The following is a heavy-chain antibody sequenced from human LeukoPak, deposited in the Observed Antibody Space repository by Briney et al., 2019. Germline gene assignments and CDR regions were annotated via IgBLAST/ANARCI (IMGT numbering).Heavy chain of an antibody. CDR2: ISSSSSYI. CDR3: ARVFRAVAYD. V-gene: IGHV3-21*01. D-gene: IGHD6-19*01. CDR1: GFTFSSYS. Sequence: GGSLRLSCVASGFTFSSYSMNWVRQAPGKGLEWVSSISSSSSYIYYADSVKGRFTISRDNAKNSLYLQMNSLRAEDTAVYYCARVFRAVAYDWGQGTLVTVSS. J-gene: IGHJ4*02.